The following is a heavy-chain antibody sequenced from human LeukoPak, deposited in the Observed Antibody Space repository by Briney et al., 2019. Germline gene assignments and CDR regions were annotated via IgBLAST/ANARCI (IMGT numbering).Heavy chain of an antibody. V-gene: IGHV3-15*01. J-gene: IGHJ5*02. D-gene: IGHD3-10*01. Sequence: PGGSLRLSCAASGFTFSNAWMSWVRQAPGKGLEGVGRIKSKTDGGTTDYAAPGKGRFTISREDSKNTLYLQMNSLKTEDTAVYYCTPRPPMVWGVTWGQGTLVTVSS. CDR2: IKSKTDGGTT. CDR3: TPRPPMVWGVT. CDR1: GFTFSNAW.